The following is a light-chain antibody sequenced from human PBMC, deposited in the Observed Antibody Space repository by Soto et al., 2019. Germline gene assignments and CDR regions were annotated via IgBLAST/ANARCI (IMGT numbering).Light chain of an antibody. CDR3: SSYTATRTYV. V-gene: IGLV2-14*01. CDR1: SSDFGGYNY. CDR2: GVT. J-gene: IGLJ1*01. Sequence: QSALTQPASVSGSPGQSVTISCTGTSSDFGGYNYVSWYQQLPGEAPKLIIYGVTDRPSGVSNRFSGSKSGNTASLTVSGLQAEDEGDYYCSSYTATRTYVFGTGTKLTVL.